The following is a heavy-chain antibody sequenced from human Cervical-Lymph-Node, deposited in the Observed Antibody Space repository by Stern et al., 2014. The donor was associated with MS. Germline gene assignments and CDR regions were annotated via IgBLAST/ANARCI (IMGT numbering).Heavy chain of an antibody. J-gene: IGHJ4*02. CDR1: GGSISVIGYY. V-gene: IGHV4-31*03. CDR2: IYSSGST. CDR3: ARSQYCGGDCYPYGRYFDY. Sequence: VQLLESGPGLVKPSQTLSLTCTVSGGSISVIGYYWSWIRQHPGKGLEWIGYIYSSGSTDYNPSLKSRVTILLDTSKKQFSLKLSSVTAADTAVYYCARSQYCGGDCYPYGRYFDYWGQGTLVAVSS. D-gene: IGHD2-21*02.